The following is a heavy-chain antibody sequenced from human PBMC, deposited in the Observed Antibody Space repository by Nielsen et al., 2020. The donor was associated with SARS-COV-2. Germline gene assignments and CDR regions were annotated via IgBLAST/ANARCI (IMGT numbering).Heavy chain of an antibody. CDR3: ARGTGSRDFDF. CDR2: IHYAGST. D-gene: IGHD2-8*02. V-gene: IGHV4-31*03. Sequence: SETLSLTCTVSGGSISGGGYYWTWIRQYPGGGLEWIGHIIHYAGSTDYNPSLESRASISADTSKNTVSLRLRSVTAADTAVYYCARGTGSRDFDFWGLGTLVTVSS. J-gene: IGHJ4*02. CDR1: GGSISGGGYY.